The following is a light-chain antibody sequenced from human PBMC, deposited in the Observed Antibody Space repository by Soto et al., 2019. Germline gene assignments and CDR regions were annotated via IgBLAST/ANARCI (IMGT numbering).Light chain of an antibody. CDR2: INSDGSH. Sequence: QSVLTQSPSASASLGASVKFICTLSSGHSSYAIAWHQQQPEKGPRYLMKINSDGSHSKGDGIPDRFSGSSSGAERYLTISCLQSEDEADYYCQTWGTGIRVFGTGTKLTVL. CDR3: QTWGTGIRV. J-gene: IGLJ1*01. CDR1: SGHSSYA. V-gene: IGLV4-69*01.